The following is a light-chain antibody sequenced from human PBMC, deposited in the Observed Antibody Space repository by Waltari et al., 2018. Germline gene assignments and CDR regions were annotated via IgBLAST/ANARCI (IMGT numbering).Light chain of an antibody. CDR1: QGVGKY. Sequence: IALLQSPATLSSPPVDRATLSCRASQGVGKYLAWYQQRPGQAPRLLLYHTSIRATGIPDRFSGSGYGTDFSLTISRLEPEDFAVYYCQKYDFLPATFGQGTTVEIK. J-gene: IGKJ1*01. CDR3: QKYDFLPAT. CDR2: HTS. V-gene: IGKV3-20*01.